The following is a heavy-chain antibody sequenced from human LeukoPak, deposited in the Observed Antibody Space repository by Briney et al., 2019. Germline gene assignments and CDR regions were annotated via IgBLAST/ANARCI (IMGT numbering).Heavy chain of an antibody. J-gene: IGHJ3*02. V-gene: IGHV1-2*04. Sequence: ASVTVSCKASGYTFTGYYMHWVRQAPGQGLEWMGWINPNSGGTNYAQKFQGWVTMTRDTSISTAYMELSRLRSDDTAVYYCAREIAAARIYAFDIWGQGTMVTVSS. CDR3: AREIAAARIYAFDI. CDR2: INPNSGGT. CDR1: GYTFTGYY. D-gene: IGHD6-13*01.